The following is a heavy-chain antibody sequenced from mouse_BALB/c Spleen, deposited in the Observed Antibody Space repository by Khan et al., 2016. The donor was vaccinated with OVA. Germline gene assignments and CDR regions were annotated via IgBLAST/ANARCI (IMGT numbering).Heavy chain of an antibody. D-gene: IGHD1-2*01. J-gene: IGHJ2*01. CDR2: ISYSGST. CDR1: GYSITSGYG. V-gene: IGHV3-2*02. Sequence: EVQLQESGPGLVKPSQSLSLTRTVTGYSITSGYGWNWIRQFPGNKLEWMGYISYSGSTNYNPSLKGRISITRDTSKNQFFLQLNSVTTEDTATYYCAKTARIKYWGQGTTLTVSS. CDR3: AKTARIKY.